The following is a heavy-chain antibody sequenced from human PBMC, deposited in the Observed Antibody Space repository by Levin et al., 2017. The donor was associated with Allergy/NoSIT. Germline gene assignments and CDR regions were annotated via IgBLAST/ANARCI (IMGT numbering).Heavy chain of an antibody. V-gene: IGHV3-53*05. CDR3: ARDEHTNYWYYK. Sequence: HPGGSLRLSCAASGFTVSGTYMSWVRQPPGKGLEWVSFISNNDNTYYGDSVKGRFTISRDSSKNTLYLQMNSLRIDDTALYYCARDEHTNYWYYKWGQGTLVTVSS. CDR1: GFTVSGTY. CDR2: ISNNDNT. D-gene: IGHD2-8*02. J-gene: IGHJ4*02.